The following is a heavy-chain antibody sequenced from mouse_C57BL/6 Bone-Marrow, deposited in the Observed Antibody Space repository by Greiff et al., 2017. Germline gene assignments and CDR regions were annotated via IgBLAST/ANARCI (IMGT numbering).Heavy chain of an antibody. J-gene: IGHJ1*03. CDR2: IDPSDSET. V-gene: IGHV1-52*01. CDR3: ARWSYGYLDV. CDR1: GYTFTSYW. Sequence: QVQLQQPGAELVRPGSSVKLSCKASGYTFTSYWMHWVKQRPIQGLEWIGNIDPSDSETHYNQKFKDKATMTVDKSSSTAYMQLSSLTSEDSAVFYCARWSYGYLDVWGKGTTVTVSS.